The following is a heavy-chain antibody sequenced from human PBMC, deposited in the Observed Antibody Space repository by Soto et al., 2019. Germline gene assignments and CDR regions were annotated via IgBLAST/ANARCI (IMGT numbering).Heavy chain of an antibody. CDR3: ASQRIAAAGIFDY. D-gene: IGHD6-13*01. Sequence: QLQLQESGPGLVKPSETLSLTCTVSGGSISSSSYYWGWIRQPPGKGLEWIGSIYYSGSTYYNPSLKGRVTISVDTSKNQFSLKLSSVTAADTAVYYCASQRIAAAGIFDYWGQGTLVTVSS. CDR2: IYYSGST. V-gene: IGHV4-39*01. CDR1: GGSISSSSYY. J-gene: IGHJ4*02.